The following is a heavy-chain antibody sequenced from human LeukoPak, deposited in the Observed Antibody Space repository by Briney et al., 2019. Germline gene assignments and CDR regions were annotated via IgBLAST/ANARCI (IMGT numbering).Heavy chain of an antibody. CDR2: ISYDGSNK. Sequence: GGSLRLSCAASGLTFSSYGMHWVRQAPGKGLEWVAVISYDGSNKNYADSVKGRFTISRDNSENTLHLQMNSLRAEDTAVYYCATLVAALDTDYWGRGTLVTVSS. CDR3: ATLVAALDTDY. V-gene: IGHV3-30*03. J-gene: IGHJ4*02. D-gene: IGHD6-6*01. CDR1: GLTFSSYG.